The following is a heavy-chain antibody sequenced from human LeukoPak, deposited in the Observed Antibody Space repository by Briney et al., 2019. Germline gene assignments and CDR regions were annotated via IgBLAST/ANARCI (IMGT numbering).Heavy chain of an antibody. D-gene: IGHD5-24*01. V-gene: IGHV3-74*01. Sequence: GGSLRLSCAASGFTFSSYWMNWVRQAPGKGLVWVSRIASDGSSTTYADSVKGRFSISRDNAKNTLYLQMNSLRAEDTAVYYCAKVGDGYNLRTKIFDYWGQGTLVTVSS. CDR3: AKVGDGYNLRTKIFDY. CDR1: GFTFSSYW. CDR2: IASDGSST. J-gene: IGHJ4*02.